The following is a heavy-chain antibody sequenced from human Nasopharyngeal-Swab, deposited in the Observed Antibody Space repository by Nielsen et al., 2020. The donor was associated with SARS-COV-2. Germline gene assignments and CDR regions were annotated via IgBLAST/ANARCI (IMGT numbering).Heavy chain of an antibody. Sequence: GESLKISCAASGFTVSSNYMSWVRQAPGKGLEWVSVIYSGGSTYYADSVKGRFTISRDNSKNTLYLQMNSLRAEDTAVYYCAREMYPSMIVVVIRASAFDIWGQGTMVTVSS. CDR2: IYSGGST. D-gene: IGHD3-22*01. J-gene: IGHJ3*02. CDR3: AREMYPSMIVVVIRASAFDI. V-gene: IGHV3-66*01. CDR1: GFTVSSNY.